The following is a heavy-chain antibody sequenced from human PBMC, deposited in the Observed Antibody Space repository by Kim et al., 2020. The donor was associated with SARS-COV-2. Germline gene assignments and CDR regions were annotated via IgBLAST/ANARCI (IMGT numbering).Heavy chain of an antibody. Sequence: SETLSLTCAVYGGSFSGYYWSWIRQPPGKGLEWIGEINHSGSTNYNPSLKSRVTISVDTSKNQFSLKLSSVTAADTAVYYCARGTITMVRGVIRFFDYWG. CDR1: GGSFSGYY. J-gene: IGHJ4*03. CDR3: ARGTITMVRGVIRFFDY. V-gene: IGHV4-34*01. CDR2: INHSGST. D-gene: IGHD3-10*01.